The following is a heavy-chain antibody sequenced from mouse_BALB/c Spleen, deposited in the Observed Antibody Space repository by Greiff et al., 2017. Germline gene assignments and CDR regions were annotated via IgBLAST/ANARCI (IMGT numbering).Heavy chain of an antibody. CDR1: GFSLTSYG. CDR2: IWAGGST. CDR3: ARDCDYDAAAWFAY. J-gene: IGHJ3*01. D-gene: IGHD2-4*01. V-gene: IGHV2-9*02. Sequence: VKLVESGPGLVAPSQSLSLTCTVSGFSLTSYGVHWVRQPPGKGLEWLGVIWAGGSTNYNSALMSRLSISKDNSKSQVFLKMNSLQTDDTAMYYCARDCDYDAAAWFAYWGQGTLVTVSA.